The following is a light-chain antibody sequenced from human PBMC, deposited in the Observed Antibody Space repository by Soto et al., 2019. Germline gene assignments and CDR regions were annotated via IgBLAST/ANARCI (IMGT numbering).Light chain of an antibody. V-gene: IGLV1-47*02. CDR3: AAWDDSLSGLV. J-gene: IGLJ2*01. Sequence: QAVVTQPPSASGTPGQRVTISCSGSSSNIGSNYVYWYQQLPGTAPKLLIYSNNQRLSGVPDRFSGSKSGTSASLAISGLRSEDEADYYCAAWDDSLSGLVFGGGTKLTVL. CDR1: SSNIGSNY. CDR2: SNN.